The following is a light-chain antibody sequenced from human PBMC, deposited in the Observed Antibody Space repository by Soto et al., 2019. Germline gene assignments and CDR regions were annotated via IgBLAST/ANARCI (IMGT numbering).Light chain of an antibody. Sequence: QSVLTQPPSASGTPGQRVTISCSGGSSNIGTNAVNWYQQLPGTAPKLLIYNNNQRPSGVPDRFSGSKSGTSASLAISGLQSEDEADYYCAAWDDSLNGYVFGTGTKHTVL. CDR1: SSNIGTNA. CDR2: NNN. CDR3: AAWDDSLNGYV. J-gene: IGLJ1*01. V-gene: IGLV1-44*01.